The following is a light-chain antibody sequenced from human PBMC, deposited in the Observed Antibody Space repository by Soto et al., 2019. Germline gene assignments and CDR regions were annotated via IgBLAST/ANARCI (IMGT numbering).Light chain of an antibody. CDR3: SSYTSSSTLLYV. V-gene: IGLV2-14*01. CDR1: SSDVGGYNY. CDR2: DVS. Sequence: QSALTQPASVSGSPGQSITISCTGTSSDVGGYNYVSWYQQHPGKAPKLMIYDVSNRPSGVSNRFSGSKSGNTASLIISGLQAEDEADYYCSSYTSSSTLLYVFGTGTK. J-gene: IGLJ1*01.